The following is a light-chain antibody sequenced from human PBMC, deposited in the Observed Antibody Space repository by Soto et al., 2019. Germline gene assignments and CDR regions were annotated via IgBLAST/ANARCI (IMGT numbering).Light chain of an antibody. J-gene: IGKJ1*01. CDR1: HIVSSN. V-gene: IGKV3-15*01. CDR3: KQYNNWPRT. Sequence: EIVMTQSPATLSVSPGETATLSCRASHIVSSNLAWYQQKPGQAPRLLIFGASTRATGIPARFSGSGSGTEFTLTISSLQSEDFAVYYCKQYNNWPRTFGQGTKVEIK. CDR2: GAS.